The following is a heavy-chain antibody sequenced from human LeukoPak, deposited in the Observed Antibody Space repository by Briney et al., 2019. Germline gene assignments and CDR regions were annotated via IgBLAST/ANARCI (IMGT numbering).Heavy chain of an antibody. J-gene: IGHJ4*02. CDR3: ARDPYCSGGSCYFNTFYY. V-gene: IGHV1-18*01. CDR2: ISAYNGNT. Sequence: ASVKVSCKASGYTFTSYGISWVRQAPGQGLEWMGWISAYNGNTNYAQKLQGRVTMTTDTSTSTAYMELRSLRSDNTAMYYCARDPYCSGGSCYFNTFYYWGQGTLVTVSS. D-gene: IGHD2-15*01. CDR1: GYTFTSYG.